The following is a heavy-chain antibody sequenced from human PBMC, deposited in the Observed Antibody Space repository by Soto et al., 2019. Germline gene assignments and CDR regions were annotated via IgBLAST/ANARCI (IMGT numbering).Heavy chain of an antibody. CDR1: GFTFSSYE. CDR2: ISSSGSTI. Sequence: LRLSCAASGFTFSSYEMNWVRQAPGKGLEWVSYISSSGSTIYYADSVEGRFTISRDNAKNSLYLQMNSLRAEDTAVYYCAREGYYYDSSFQRWGQGTLVTVSS. J-gene: IGHJ1*01. D-gene: IGHD3-22*01. CDR3: AREGYYYDSSFQR. V-gene: IGHV3-48*03.